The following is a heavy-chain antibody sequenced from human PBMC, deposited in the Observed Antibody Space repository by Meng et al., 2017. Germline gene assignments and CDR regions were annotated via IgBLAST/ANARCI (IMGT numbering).Heavy chain of an antibody. Sequence: GESLKISCAASGFTFSDFYMSWIRQAPGKGLESVSYISHGGDIIHYADSVEGRFTVSRDNAKNSLYLQMSSLRAEDTAVYYCARHRWLNDYWGQGTLVTVSS. CDR2: ISHGGDII. J-gene: IGHJ4*02. CDR3: ARHRWLNDY. V-gene: IGHV3-11*04. D-gene: IGHD5-12*01. CDR1: GFTFSDFY.